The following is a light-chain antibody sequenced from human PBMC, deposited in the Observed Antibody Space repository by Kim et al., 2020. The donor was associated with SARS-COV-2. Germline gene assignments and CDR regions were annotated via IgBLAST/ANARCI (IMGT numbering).Light chain of an antibody. CDR3: QVWDSSSDHPV. V-gene: IGLV3-21*04. CDR2: YDS. CDR1: NIGSKS. Sequence: APGKTARITCGGNNIGSKSVHWYQQEPGQAPVLVIYYDSDRPSGIPERFSGSNSGNTATLTISRVEAGYEADYYCQVWDSSSDHPVFGGGTKLTVL. J-gene: IGLJ3*02.